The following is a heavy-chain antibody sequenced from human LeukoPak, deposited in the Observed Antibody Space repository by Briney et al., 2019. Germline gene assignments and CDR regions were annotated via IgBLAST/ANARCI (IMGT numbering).Heavy chain of an antibody. CDR3: AKSRNFYYYFMEV. CDR2: ISGRDYS. CDR1: GFNFSDYG. V-gene: IGHV3-23*01. J-gene: IGHJ6*03. Sequence: PGGSLRLSCAAAGFNFSDYGMIWVRQARGKGLEWVSGISGRDYSDHADSVKGRFTISRDNSKNTLYLQMNSLRAEDTALYYCAKSRNFYYYFMEVSGRGTKVTISS.